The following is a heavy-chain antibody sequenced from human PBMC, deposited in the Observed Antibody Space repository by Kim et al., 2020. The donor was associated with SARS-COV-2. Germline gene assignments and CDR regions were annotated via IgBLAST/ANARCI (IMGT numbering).Heavy chain of an antibody. CDR3: ARELDAAAGTDYYYGMDV. Sequence: GGSLRLSCAASGFTFSSYAMHWVRQAPGKGLEWVAVISYDGSNKYYADSVKGRFTISRDNSKNTLYLQMNSLRAEDTAVYYCARELDAAAGTDYYYGMDVWGQGTTVTVSS. J-gene: IGHJ6*02. D-gene: IGHD6-13*01. V-gene: IGHV3-30*04. CDR2: ISYDGSNK. CDR1: GFTFSSYA.